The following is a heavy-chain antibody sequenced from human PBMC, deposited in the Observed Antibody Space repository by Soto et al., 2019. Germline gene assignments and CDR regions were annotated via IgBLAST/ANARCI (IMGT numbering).Heavy chain of an antibody. V-gene: IGHV1-8*01. CDR2: MNPNSGNT. CDR1: GXTFTSYD. D-gene: IGHD1-1*01. CDR3: ARERTGTTSMDV. Sequence: ASVKVSCKASGXTFTSYDINWVRQATGQGLEWMGWMNPNSGNTGYAQKFRGRVTMTRNTSISTAYMELSSLRSEDTAVYYCARERTGTTSMDVWGQGTTVTVSS. J-gene: IGHJ6*02.